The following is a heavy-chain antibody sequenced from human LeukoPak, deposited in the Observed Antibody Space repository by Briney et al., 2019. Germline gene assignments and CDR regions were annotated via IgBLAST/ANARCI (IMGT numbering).Heavy chain of an antibody. V-gene: IGHV4-34*01. J-gene: IGHJ5*01. CDR3: ARGSPKLDS. Sequence: GTLRLSCAASGFTFSSYWMSWVRQAPGKGLEWVGEISHSGTTNYNPALKRRVTMSVDTSKNQVSLKLSSVTAADTAVYYCARGSPKLDSWGRGTLVVVSS. CDR2: ISHSGTT. CDR1: GFTFSSYW.